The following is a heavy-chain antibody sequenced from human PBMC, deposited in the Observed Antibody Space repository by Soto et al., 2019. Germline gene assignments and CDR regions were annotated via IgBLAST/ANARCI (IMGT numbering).Heavy chain of an antibody. V-gene: IGHV3-66*01. CDR3: ARGPGQYGDYAVDY. CDR2: IYSSGNT. D-gene: IGHD4-17*01. J-gene: IGHJ4*02. CDR1: GFTVSSNY. Sequence: EVQLVESGGGLVQPGGSLRLPCAASGFTVSSNYMSWVRQAPGKGLEWVSVIYSSGNTYYADSVKGRFTISRDNSKNTLYLQMNSLRAEDTAVYYCARGPGQYGDYAVDYGGQGTLVTVSS.